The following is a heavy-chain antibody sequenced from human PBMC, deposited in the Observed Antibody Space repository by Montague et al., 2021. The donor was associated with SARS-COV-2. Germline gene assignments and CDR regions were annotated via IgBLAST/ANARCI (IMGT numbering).Heavy chain of an antibody. V-gene: IGHV4-31*03. Sequence: TLSLTCTVSGGSISSGGYYWSWIRQHPGKGLEWIGYIYYSGSTYYNPSLKSRVTISVDTSKNQFSLKLSSVTAADTAVYYCARTYYDSLTCYYNFDYWGQGTLVTGSS. D-gene: IGHD3-9*01. CDR1: GGSISSGGYY. CDR2: IYYSGST. J-gene: IGHJ4*02. CDR3: ARTYYDSLTCYYNFDY.